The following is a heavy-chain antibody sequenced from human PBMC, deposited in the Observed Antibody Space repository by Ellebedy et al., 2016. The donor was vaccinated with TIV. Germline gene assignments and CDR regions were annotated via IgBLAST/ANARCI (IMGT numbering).Heavy chain of an antibody. CDR3: ARDSNLGYQILFDY. V-gene: IGHV3-30*12. D-gene: IGHD3-16*02. Sequence: PGGSLRLSCETSGFIFANYGMHWVRQAPGQWLEWVAVISYDGSNKYYADSVKGRFTISRDNAKNSLYLQMNSLRAEDTAVYYCARDSNLGYQILFDYWGQGTLVTVSS. CDR2: ISYDGSNK. J-gene: IGHJ4*02. CDR1: GFIFANYG.